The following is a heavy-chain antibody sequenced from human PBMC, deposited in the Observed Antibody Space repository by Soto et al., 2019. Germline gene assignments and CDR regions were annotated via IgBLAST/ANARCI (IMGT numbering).Heavy chain of an antibody. CDR1: GFPFSSYA. D-gene: IGHD3-22*01. CDR3: AKDLSGYYDSSGYDFDY. Sequence: GGSLRLSCAASGFPFSSYAMSWVRQAPGQGLEWVSAISGSGGSTYYADSVKGRFTISRDNSKNTLYLQMNSLRAEDTAVYYCAKDLSGYYDSSGYDFDYWGQGTLVTVSS. J-gene: IGHJ4*02. CDR2: ISGSGGST. V-gene: IGHV3-23*01.